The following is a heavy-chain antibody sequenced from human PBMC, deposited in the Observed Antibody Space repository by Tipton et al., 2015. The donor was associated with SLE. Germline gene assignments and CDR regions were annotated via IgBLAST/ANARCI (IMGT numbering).Heavy chain of an antibody. CDR2: IYSSGTT. CDR1: GGSISSYY. J-gene: IGHJ6*02. D-gene: IGHD2-15*01. CDR3: ARGGCSGRSCYPYYYGMDV. Sequence: TLSLTCTVSGGSISSYYWSWIRQPAGKGLEWIGRIYSSGTTNYYPSLKSRVTMSVDTSKNQFSLKLTSVTAADTAVYYCARGGCSGRSCYPYYYGMDVWGPGTTVTVS. V-gene: IGHV4-4*07.